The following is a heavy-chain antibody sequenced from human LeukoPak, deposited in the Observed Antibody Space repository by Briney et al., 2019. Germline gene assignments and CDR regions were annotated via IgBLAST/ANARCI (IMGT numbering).Heavy chain of an antibody. CDR1: GNTLTELS. J-gene: IGHJ4*02. D-gene: IGHD2-8*01. CDR2: FDPEDGEP. Sequence: ASVKVSCMVSGNTLTELSMHWVRQAPGKGLECMGGFDPEDGEPIYAQKFQGRVTMTEDTSTDTAYMELNSLKSEDTAVYYCAAGGVYDLLDYWGQGTLVTVSS. CDR3: AAGGVYDLLDY. V-gene: IGHV1-24*01.